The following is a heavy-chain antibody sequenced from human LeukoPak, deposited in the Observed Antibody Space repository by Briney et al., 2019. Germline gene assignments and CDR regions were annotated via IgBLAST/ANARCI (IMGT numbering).Heavy chain of an antibody. D-gene: IGHD3-22*01. V-gene: IGHV4-59*01. CDR1: GFTFSDYY. CDR3: TRDRKYCDDSGGYSPSYCYGMDV. CDR2: VYSSGST. Sequence: LRLSCAASGFTFSDYYMSWIRQAPGTGLEWIGYVYSSGSTKYNPSLESRVTISVDTSKNQFSLRLSSVTAADTAVYYCTRDRKYCDDSGGYSPSYCYGMDVWGQGTTVTVSS. J-gene: IGHJ6*02.